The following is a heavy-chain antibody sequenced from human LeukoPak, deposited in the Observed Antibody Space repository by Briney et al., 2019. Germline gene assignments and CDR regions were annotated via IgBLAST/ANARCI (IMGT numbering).Heavy chain of an antibody. V-gene: IGHV1-2*02. CDR3: AREFPYGSGSYYTPLMGY. CDR2: INPNSGGT. Sequence: ASVKVSCKASGYTFAAYNIHWVRQAPGQGLEWMGWINPNSGGTKYAQNFQGRVTMTRDTSTSTVYMELSSLRSEDTAVYYCAREFPYGSGSYYTPLMGYWGQGTLVTVSS. D-gene: IGHD3-10*01. CDR1: GYTFAAYN. J-gene: IGHJ4*02.